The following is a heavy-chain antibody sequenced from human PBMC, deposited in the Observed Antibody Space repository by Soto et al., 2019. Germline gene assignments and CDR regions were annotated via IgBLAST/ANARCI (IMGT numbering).Heavy chain of an antibody. CDR1: GYTFTGYG. CDR3: ARDMSGGTGTGWFDP. J-gene: IGHJ5*02. V-gene: IGHV3-48*02. CDR2: ISGAGHTI. Sequence: EVQLVESGGGLVQPGGSLRRSCAASGYTFTGYGMNWVRQAPGKGLEWISYISGAGHTIYYADSVKGRFTVSRDSATNSVYLRVSIRRDDDTAISYCARDMSGGTGTGWFDPWGQGTRVTVTS. D-gene: IGHD1-1*01.